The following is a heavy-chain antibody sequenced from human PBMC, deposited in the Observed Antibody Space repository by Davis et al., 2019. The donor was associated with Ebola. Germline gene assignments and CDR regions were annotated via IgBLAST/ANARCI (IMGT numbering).Heavy chain of an antibody. J-gene: IGHJ5*02. CDR1: GFIFSDYV. D-gene: IGHD4-17*01. V-gene: IGHV3-64D*06. CDR3: ARDQTTVTTGWFDP. CDR2: ISSKGGST. Sequence: GGSLRLSCSASGFIFSDYVMHWVRQAPGKGLEYVSFISSKGGSTSYADSVKGRFTISRDNSKNTLYLQMSSLRPEDTAVYYCARDQTTVTTGWFDPWGQGTLVTVSS.